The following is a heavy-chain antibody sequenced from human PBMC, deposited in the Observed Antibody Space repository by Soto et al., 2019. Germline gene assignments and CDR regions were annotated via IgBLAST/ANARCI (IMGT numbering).Heavy chain of an antibody. CDR1: GFTFTSYA. Sequence: GGSLRLSCAASGFTFTSYAMHWLRQAPDKGLQWVAAISYHGTNKYYADSVRGRFTISRDNSKNTLYLQMNSLRAEDTALYYCVRDKNVAAAGYEDWFDPWGQGTLVTVSS. CDR3: VRDKNVAAAGYEDWFDP. D-gene: IGHD6-13*01. J-gene: IGHJ5*02. V-gene: IGHV3-30-3*01. CDR2: ISYHGTNK.